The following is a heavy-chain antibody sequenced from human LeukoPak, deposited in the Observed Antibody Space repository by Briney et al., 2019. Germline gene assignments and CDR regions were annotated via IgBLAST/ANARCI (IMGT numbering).Heavy chain of an antibody. J-gene: IGHJ4*02. Sequence: SQTLSLTCNVSGGSIGSDGYYWSWIRQHPGKGLEWIGYIYYSGSTNYNPSLKSRVTISVDTSKNQFSLKLSSVTAADTAVYYCARAPKLRFLEWLLLDYWGQGTLVTVSS. CDR3: ARAPKLRFLEWLLLDY. CDR2: IYYSGST. CDR1: GGSIGSDGYY. V-gene: IGHV4-61*08. D-gene: IGHD3-3*01.